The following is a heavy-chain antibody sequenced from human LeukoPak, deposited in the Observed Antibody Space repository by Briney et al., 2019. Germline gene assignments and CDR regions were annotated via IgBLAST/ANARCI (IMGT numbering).Heavy chain of an antibody. CDR3: AKQLGYCSDGSCYFPY. CDR2: ISNNGGYT. D-gene: IGHD2-15*01. V-gene: IGHV3-23*01. Sequence: GGSLRLSCAASGFTFSSSAVSWVRQAPGKGLEWVSAISNNGGYTYYADSVQGRFTTSRDNSKSTLCLQMNSLRAEDTAVYYCAKQLGYCSDGSCYFPYWGQGTLVTVSS. CDR1: GFTFSSSA. J-gene: IGHJ4*02.